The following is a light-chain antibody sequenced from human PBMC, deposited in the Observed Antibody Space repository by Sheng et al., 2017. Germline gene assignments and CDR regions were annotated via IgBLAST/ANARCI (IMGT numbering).Light chain of an antibody. V-gene: IGKV3-20*01. CDR3: QQYRDSLIT. CDR1: QTISSSY. Sequence: EIVLTQSPGTLSLSPGERATLSCRASQTISSSYLAWYQQKPGQAPRLLISGASSRAPGIPARFSGSGSGTDFTLTISRLEPEDFALYYCQQYRDSLITFGQGTRLEIE. CDR2: GAS. J-gene: IGKJ5*01.